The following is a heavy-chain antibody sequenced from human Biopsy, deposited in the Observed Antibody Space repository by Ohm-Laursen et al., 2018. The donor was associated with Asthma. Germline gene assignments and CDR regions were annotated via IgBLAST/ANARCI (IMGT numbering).Heavy chain of an antibody. D-gene: IGHD1-7*01. V-gene: IGHV1-69*01. CDR2: IIPIFGTA. Sequence: SSVKVSCKSSGGTFSSYAISWVRQAPGQGLEWMGGIIPIFGTANYAQKFQGRVTITADESTSTAYMELSSLRSEDTAVYYCARDPHNSYLASLRTKFNYYYYGMDVWGQGTTVTVSS. CDR3: ARDPHNSYLASLRTKFNYYYYGMDV. CDR1: GGTFSSYA. J-gene: IGHJ6*02.